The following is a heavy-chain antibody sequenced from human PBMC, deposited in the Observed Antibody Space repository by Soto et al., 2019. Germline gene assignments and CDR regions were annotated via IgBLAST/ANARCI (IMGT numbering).Heavy chain of an antibody. J-gene: IGHJ6*02. V-gene: IGHV1-58*01. CDR2: IVVGSGNT. Sequence: VKVSCKASGYTFTSSAVQWVRQARGQRLEWIGWIVVGSGNTNYAQKFQERVTITRDMSTSTAYMELSSLRSEDTAVYYCAAGGGYCSSTSCYLYYYGMDVWGQGTTVTVSS. CDR3: AAGGGYCSSTSCYLYYYGMDV. D-gene: IGHD2-2*01. CDR1: GYTFTSSA.